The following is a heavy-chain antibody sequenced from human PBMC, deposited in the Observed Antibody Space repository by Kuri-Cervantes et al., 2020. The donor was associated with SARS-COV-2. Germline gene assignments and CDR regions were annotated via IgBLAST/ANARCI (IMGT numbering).Heavy chain of an antibody. CDR3: ARGSTYYDFWSGYYTGEYFQH. CDR1: GFTFSSYS. V-gene: IGHV3-21*01. CDR2: ISSSSSYI. D-gene: IGHD3-3*01. Sequence: GGSLRLSCAASGFTFSSYSMNWVRQASGKGLEWVSSISSSSSYIYYADSVKGRFTISRDNAKNSLYLQMNSLRAEDTAVYYCARGSTYYDFWSGYYTGEYFQHWGQGTLVTVSS. J-gene: IGHJ1*01.